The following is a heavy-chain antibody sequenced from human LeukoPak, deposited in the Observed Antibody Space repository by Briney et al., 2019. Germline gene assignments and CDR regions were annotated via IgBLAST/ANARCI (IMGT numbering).Heavy chain of an antibody. CDR3: ARGYCSGGSCYPGAFDI. D-gene: IGHD2-15*01. CDR1: GGSMSSYY. V-gene: IGHV4-59*01. Sequence: SETLSLTCTVSGGSMSSYYWSWIRQPPGKGLEWIGYIYYSGSTNYNPSLKSRVTISVDTSKNQFSLKLSSVTAADTAVYYCARGYCSGGSCYPGAFDIWGQGTMVTVPS. CDR2: IYYSGST. J-gene: IGHJ3*02.